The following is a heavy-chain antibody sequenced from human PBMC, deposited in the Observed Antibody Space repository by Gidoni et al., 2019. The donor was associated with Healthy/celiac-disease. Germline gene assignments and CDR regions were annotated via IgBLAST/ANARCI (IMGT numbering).Heavy chain of an antibody. CDR3: ARGSWLHDS. Sequence: QVQLQESGPGLVKPSETLSLTCTVSGGSISSYYWSWIRQPPGKGLEWIGYIYYSGSTNYNPSLKSRVTISVDTSKNQFSLKLSSVTAADTAVYYCARGSWLHDSWGQGTLVTVSS. CDR1: GGSISSYY. D-gene: IGHD5-12*01. V-gene: IGHV4-59*01. J-gene: IGHJ4*02. CDR2: IYYSGST.